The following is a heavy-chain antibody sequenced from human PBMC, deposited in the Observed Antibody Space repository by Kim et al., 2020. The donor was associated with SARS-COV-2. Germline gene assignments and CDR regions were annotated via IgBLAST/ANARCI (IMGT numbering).Heavy chain of an antibody. Sequence: GGSLRLSCVASGFKFNTYSMNWVRQAPGKGLEWVSYISSSSTTTYYADSVRGRFTISRDNSKNSLFLQMNSLRDEDTAVYYCARCHLSMTMVGGMTTTTLFYYSNMDAWGQGTTVTVSS. J-gene: IGHJ6*02. CDR1: GFKFNTYS. D-gene: IGHD3-10*01. V-gene: IGHV3-48*02. CDR2: ISSSSTTT. CDR3: ARCHLSMTMVGGMTTTTLFYYSNMDA.